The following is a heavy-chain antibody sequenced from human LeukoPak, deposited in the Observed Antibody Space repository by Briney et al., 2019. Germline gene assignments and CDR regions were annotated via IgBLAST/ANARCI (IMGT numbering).Heavy chain of an antibody. Sequence: GGSLRLSCAASGFTFSSYSMNWVRQAPGKGLEWVSSISSSSSYMYYADSVKGRFTISRDNSKNSLFLQMNSLRTEDTALYYCAKGNILTGPPDSWGQGTLVTVSS. CDR2: ISSSSSYM. D-gene: IGHD3-9*01. J-gene: IGHJ4*02. CDR3: AKGNILTGPPDS. V-gene: IGHV3-21*04. CDR1: GFTFSSYS.